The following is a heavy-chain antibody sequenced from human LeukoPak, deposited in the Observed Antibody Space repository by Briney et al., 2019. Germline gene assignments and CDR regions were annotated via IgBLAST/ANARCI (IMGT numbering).Heavy chain of an antibody. CDR3: AKGAWIQLWSYYFDY. J-gene: IGHJ4*02. D-gene: IGHD5-18*01. CDR2: IYPDGST. V-gene: IGHV3-66*01. CDR1: GITVSDNY. Sequence: PGGSLRLSCAASGITVSDNYMNWVRQAPGKGLEWVSVIYPDGSTSYADSVKGRFTISRDNSRNTLYLQMNSLRAEDTAVYYCAKGAWIQLWSYYFDYWGQGTLVTVSS.